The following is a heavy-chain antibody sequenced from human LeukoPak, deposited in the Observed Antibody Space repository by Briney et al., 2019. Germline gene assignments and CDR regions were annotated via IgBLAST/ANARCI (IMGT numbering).Heavy chain of an antibody. D-gene: IGHD5-18*01. Sequence: GGSVKGSCEASGGTFTSYTISWGRQAPGQGGEWRGRIITIIGIAKYAQKLQGRVTITADKSPSTAYMELSSLRSEDTAVYYCARGPPLDGYSYGENWFDPWGQGTLVAVSS. CDR2: IITIIGIA. CDR1: GGTFTSYT. J-gene: IGHJ5*02. CDR3: ARGPPLDGYSYGENWFDP. V-gene: IGHV1-69*02.